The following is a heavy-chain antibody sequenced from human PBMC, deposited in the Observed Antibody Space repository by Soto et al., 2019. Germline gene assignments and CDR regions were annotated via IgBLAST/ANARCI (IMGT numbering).Heavy chain of an antibody. J-gene: IGHJ6*03. D-gene: IGHD3-16*01. CDR2: IRSKAYGGTT. V-gene: IGHV3-49*03. Sequence: GGSLRLSCTASGFTFGDYAMSWFRQAPGKGLEWVGFIRSKAYGGTTEYAASVKGRFTISRDDSKSIAYLQMNSLKTEDTAVYYCTRVSLGGEIGNGYMDVWGKGTTVTVSS. CDR3: TRVSLGGEIGNGYMDV. CDR1: GFTFGDYA.